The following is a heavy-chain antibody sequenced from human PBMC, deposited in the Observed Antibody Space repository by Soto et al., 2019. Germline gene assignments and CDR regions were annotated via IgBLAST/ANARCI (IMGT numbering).Heavy chain of an antibody. J-gene: IGHJ4*02. CDR2: IYYSGST. D-gene: IGHD5-12*01. CDR3: ARLADGYNIDY. V-gene: IGHV4-39*01. Sequence: PSETLSLTCTVSDESISSSDYYWGWIRQPPGKGLYWIGNIYYSGSTSYNASLESRVTISVDTSKNQFSLKLTSVTAADTAIYYCARLADGYNIDYWGQGTLVTVSS. CDR1: DESISSSDYY.